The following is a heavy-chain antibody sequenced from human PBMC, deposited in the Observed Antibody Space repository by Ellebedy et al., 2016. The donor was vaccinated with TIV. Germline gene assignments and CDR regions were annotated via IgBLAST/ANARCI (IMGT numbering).Heavy chain of an antibody. D-gene: IGHD3-16*01. J-gene: IGHJ4*02. CDR3: ARDLRGDTRMDY. CDR1: GYTFSSYY. Sequence: ASVKVSXXASGYTFSSYYMQWVRQAPGQGLEWVGVINPSGDFTTYGQKFQGRLTMTRDSSTSTVYMEVSSLRSEDTAVYYCARDLRGDTRMDYWGQGTLVTVSS. CDR2: INPSGDFT. V-gene: IGHV1-46*01.